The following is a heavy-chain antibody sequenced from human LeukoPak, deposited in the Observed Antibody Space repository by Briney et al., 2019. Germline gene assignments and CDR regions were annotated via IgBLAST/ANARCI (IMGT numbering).Heavy chain of an antibody. CDR3: AVTYYYDSSGYYPIDAFDI. CDR1: GYSFSNFG. D-gene: IGHD3-22*01. V-gene: IGHV1-18*01. J-gene: IGHJ3*02. Sequence: ASVKVSCKASGYSFSNFGLTWVRQAPGQGLEWMGWISAYNGNTNYAQKLQGRVTMTTDTSTSTAYMELRSLRSDDTAVHYCAVTYYYDSSGYYPIDAFDIWGQGTMVTVSS. CDR2: ISAYNGNT.